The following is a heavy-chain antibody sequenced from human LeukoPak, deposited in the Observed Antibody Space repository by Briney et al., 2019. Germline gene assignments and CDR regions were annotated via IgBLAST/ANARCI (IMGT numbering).Heavy chain of an antibody. V-gene: IGHV3-48*03. Sequence: PGGSLRLSCAASGFTFSSYEMNWVRQAPGKGLEWVSYISSSGSTIYYADSVKGRFTISRDNAKNSLYLQMNSLRAEDTAVYYCARDSIYDSSPPYYFDYWGQGTLVTVSS. D-gene: IGHD3-22*01. J-gene: IGHJ4*02. CDR2: ISSSGSTI. CDR3: ARDSIYDSSPPYYFDY. CDR1: GFTFSSYE.